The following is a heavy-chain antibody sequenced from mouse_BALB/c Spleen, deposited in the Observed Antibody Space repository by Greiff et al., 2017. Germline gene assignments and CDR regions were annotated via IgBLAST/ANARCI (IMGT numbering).Heavy chain of an antibody. CDR3: ARHYYGYNYAMDY. D-gene: IGHD1-2*01. CDR1: GFSLTSYG. Sequence: VKLVESGPGLVQPSQSLSITCTVSGFSLTSYGVHWVRQSPGKGLEWLGVIWSGGSTDYNAAFISRLSISKDNSKSQVFFKMNSLQANDTAIYYCARHYYGYNYAMDYWGQGTSVTVSS. CDR2: IWSGGST. J-gene: IGHJ4*01. V-gene: IGHV2-2*02.